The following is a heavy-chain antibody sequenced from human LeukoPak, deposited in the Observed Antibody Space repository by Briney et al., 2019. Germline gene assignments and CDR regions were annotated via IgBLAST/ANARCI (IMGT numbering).Heavy chain of an antibody. CDR2: IEDGSEK. D-gene: IGHD3-16*01. Sequence: GGSLRLSCATSGFTFNNYYMTWVRQAPGKGLEWVAHIEDGSEKHYVDSVKGRFTISRDNAKNSLYLQMNSLRAEDTAVYYCARDGGSGADYWGQGTLVSVSS. J-gene: IGHJ4*02. V-gene: IGHV3-7*01. CDR3: ARDGGSGADY. CDR1: GFTFNNYY.